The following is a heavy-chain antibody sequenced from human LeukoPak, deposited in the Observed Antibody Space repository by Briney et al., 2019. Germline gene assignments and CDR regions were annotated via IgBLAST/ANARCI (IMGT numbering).Heavy chain of an antibody. CDR2: ISPGGGPT. CDR3: AKDGAWLRFDD. J-gene: IGHJ4*02. CDR1: GFTFSNYA. V-gene: IGHV3-23*01. D-gene: IGHD3-22*01. Sequence: PGGSLRLSCAASGFTFSNYAMSWVRQAPGKGLEWVSGISPGGGPTYYADSVRGRFSISRDDLKNTLYLQMENLRADDTAVYYCAKDGAWLRFDDWGQGILVTVSS.